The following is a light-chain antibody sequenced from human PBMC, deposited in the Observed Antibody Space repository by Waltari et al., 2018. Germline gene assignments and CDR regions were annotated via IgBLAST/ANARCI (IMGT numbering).Light chain of an antibody. Sequence: EVVMTQSPATLSVSPGERATLSCRASQSIYDNLAWYQHKYGQAPRLLIYGASTRATGIPASIRGSGSGTEFTRTNSSLQSEDSAVYYCRQYNRLPPITFGEGTRLEVK. V-gene: IGKV3-15*01. CDR3: RQYNRLPPIT. CDR2: GAS. J-gene: IGKJ5*01. CDR1: QSIYDN.